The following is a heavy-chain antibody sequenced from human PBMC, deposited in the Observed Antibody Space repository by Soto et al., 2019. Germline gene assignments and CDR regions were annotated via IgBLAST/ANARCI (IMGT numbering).Heavy chain of an antibody. Sequence: QVQLLQSGAEVKKPGSSVKVSCTASGGTFSPYTINWVRQAPGQGLEWMGRIIPFHGVTNYAQKFQARVTITADKSTSTAYMELSGLIFEDTAMYYCTRDWEITVSTWSFGGFWGRGTLVTVSS. CDR1: GGTFSPYT. CDR3: TRDWEITVSTWSFGGF. CDR2: IIPFHGVT. V-gene: IGHV1-69*08. D-gene: IGHD3-10*01. J-gene: IGHJ4*02.